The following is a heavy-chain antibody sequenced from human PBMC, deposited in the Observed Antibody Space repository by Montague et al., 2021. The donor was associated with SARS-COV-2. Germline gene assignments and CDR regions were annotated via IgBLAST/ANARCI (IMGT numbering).Heavy chain of an antibody. D-gene: IGHD2-2*01. Sequence: SETLSHTCTVSGGSISGYYWNWIRQPPGKGLEWIGKIYSRGGTNYNPSLKSRATMSVDTSKNQLSLNLSSVTAADTAVYCCARDSLVASYYYYGVDVWGQGTTVTVAS. J-gene: IGHJ6*02. CDR2: IYSRGGT. CDR1: GGSISGYY. V-gene: IGHV4-59*13. CDR3: ARDSLVASYYYYGVDV.